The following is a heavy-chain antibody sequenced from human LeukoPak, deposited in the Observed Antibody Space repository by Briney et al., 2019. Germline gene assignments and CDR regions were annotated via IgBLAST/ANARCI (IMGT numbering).Heavy chain of an antibody. CDR3: ARDRDGYGDYVGYFDL. J-gene: IGHJ2*01. CDR1: GFTFSSYG. V-gene: IGHV3-66*01. D-gene: IGHD4-17*01. Sequence: GSLRLPCAASGFTFSSYGMHWVRQAPGKGLEWVSVIYSGGSTYYADSVKGRFTISRDNSKNTLYLQMNSLRAEDTAVYYCARDRDGYGDYVGYFDLWGRGTLVTVSS. CDR2: IYSGGST.